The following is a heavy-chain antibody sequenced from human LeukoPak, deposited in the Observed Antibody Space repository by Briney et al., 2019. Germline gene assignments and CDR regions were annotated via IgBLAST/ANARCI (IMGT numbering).Heavy chain of an antibody. V-gene: IGHV2-5*01. Sequence: SGPTLVNPTQTLTLTCTFSGFSLSTSGVGVGWIRQPPGKALEWLALIYWNDDKRYSPSLKSRLTITKDTSKNQVVLTMTNMDPVDTATYYCAHRSSWYVPASFDIWGQGTMVTVSS. CDR2: IYWNDDK. D-gene: IGHD6-13*01. CDR3: AHRSSWYVPASFDI. J-gene: IGHJ3*02. CDR1: GFSLSTSGVG.